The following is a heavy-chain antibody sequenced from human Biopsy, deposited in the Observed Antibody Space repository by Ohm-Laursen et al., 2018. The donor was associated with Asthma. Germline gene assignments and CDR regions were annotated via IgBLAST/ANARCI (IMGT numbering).Heavy chain of an antibody. J-gene: IGHJ6*02. Sequence: SLRLSCAASGLTFRDYWMHWVRQAPRKGLEWVSRVKGDGRRTSYADSVKGRFTISRDNAKNTLYLQMNSLRVEDTAVYYCARDGVVPDAMYYHYYYGLDVWGQGTTVTVSS. D-gene: IGHD2-2*01. CDR3: ARDGVVPDAMYYHYYYGLDV. CDR2: VKGDGRRT. V-gene: IGHV3-74*01. CDR1: GLTFRDYW.